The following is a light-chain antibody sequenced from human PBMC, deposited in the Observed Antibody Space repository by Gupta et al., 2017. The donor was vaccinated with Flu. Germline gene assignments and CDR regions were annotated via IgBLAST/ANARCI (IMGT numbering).Light chain of an antibody. CDR3: QQDDHTPRT. Sequence: SLGERATINCKSSQSVLYSSKNKNYLNWYQQKPGQPPKLLVSWASTRESGVPERFSGSGSGTDFTLTISSLQAEDVAVYYCQQDDHTPRTFGQGTKVEVK. CDR2: WAS. CDR1: QSVLYSSKNKNY. V-gene: IGKV4-1*01. J-gene: IGKJ1*01.